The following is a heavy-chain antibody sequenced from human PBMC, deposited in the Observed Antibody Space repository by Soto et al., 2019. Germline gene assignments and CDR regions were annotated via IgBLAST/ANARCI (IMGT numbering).Heavy chain of an antibody. CDR2: MSHNGGT. CDR1: GGFVSSGSYY. J-gene: IGHJ3*02. V-gene: IGHV4-34*01. Sequence: QVQLQQWGAGLLKPSETLSLTCAVYGGFVSSGSYYWSWIRQPPGKGLEWIGEMSHNGGTHFNPSLKSRGTISVATSKNQFSLKMSSVTAADTALYYCARVERGTATTVVDAFDIWGPGTMVTVSS. D-gene: IGHD1-1*01. CDR3: ARVERGTATTVVDAFDI.